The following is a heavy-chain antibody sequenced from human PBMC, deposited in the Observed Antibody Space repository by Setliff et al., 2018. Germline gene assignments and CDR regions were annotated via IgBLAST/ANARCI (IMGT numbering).Heavy chain of an antibody. CDR1: GYTFTNYW. J-gene: IGHJ1*01. CDR2: IYPGDSDT. D-gene: IGHD4-17*01. CDR3: ARRAVTAEYFQH. V-gene: IGHV5-51*01. Sequence: PGESLKISCKGSGYTFTNYWIGWVRQMPGKGLEWMGIIYPGDSDTRYSPSFRGQVTFSADKSISTAYLQLSSLKASDTAIYYCARRAVTAEYFQHWGHGTLVTVSS.